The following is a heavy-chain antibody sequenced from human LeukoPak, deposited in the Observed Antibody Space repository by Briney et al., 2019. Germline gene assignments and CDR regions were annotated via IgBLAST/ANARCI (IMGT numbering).Heavy chain of an antibody. V-gene: IGHV3-23*01. D-gene: IGHD6-13*01. Sequence: GGSLRLSCAASGFTFSSYWMSWVRQAPGKGLEWVSAISGSGGSTYYADSVKGRFTISRDNSKNTLYLQMNSLRAEDTAVYYCARDVSAVSYFDYWGQGTLVTVSS. J-gene: IGHJ4*02. CDR2: ISGSGGST. CDR1: GFTFSSYW. CDR3: ARDVSAVSYFDY.